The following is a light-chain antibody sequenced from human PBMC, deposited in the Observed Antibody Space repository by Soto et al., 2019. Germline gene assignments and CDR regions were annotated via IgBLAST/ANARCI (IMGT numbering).Light chain of an antibody. J-gene: IGKJ1*01. V-gene: IGKV3-20*01. CDR1: QSVSSSY. CDR3: QQYNNWPSWT. Sequence: EIVLTQSPGTLSLSPGERVTLSCRASQSVSSSYLAWYQQKPGQAPRLLIYGASSRATGIPDRFSGSGSGTDFTLTISSLQSEDFAVYYCQQYNNWPSWTFGQGTKVEIK. CDR2: GAS.